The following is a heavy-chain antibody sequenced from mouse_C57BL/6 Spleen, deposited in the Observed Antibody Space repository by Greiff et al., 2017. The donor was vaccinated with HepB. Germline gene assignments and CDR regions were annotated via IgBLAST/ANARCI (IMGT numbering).Heavy chain of an antibody. J-gene: IGHJ4*01. CDR3: ARSGGNSYAMDY. D-gene: IGHD3-1*01. CDR2: IYPGSGST. V-gene: IGHV1-55*01. Sequence: QVQLQQPGAELVKPGASVKMSCKASGYTFTSYWITWVKQRPGQGLEWIGDIYPGSGSTNYNEKFKSKATLTVDTSSSTAYMQLSSLPSEDSAVYYCARSGGNSYAMDYWGQGTSVTVSS. CDR1: GYTFTSYW.